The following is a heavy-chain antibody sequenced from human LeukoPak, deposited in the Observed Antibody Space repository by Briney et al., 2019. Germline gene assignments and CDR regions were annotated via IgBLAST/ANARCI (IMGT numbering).Heavy chain of an antibody. CDR2: MNPNSGNT. D-gene: IGHD5-12*01. J-gene: IGHJ4*02. Sequence: GASVKVSCKASGYTFNGYDPNWVRQATGQGLEWMGWMNPNSGNTGYAQKFQGRVTMTRDTSISTAYMELSSLTSEDTAVYYCARVEFNGGYSHVYWGQGTLVTVSS. V-gene: IGHV1-8*01. CDR1: GYTFNGYD. CDR3: ARVEFNGGYSHVY.